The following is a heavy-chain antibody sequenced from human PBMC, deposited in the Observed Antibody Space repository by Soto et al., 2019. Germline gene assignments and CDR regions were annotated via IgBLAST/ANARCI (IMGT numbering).Heavy chain of an antibody. CDR1: GFTFSSYS. CDR3: ARDSVAAYKFYYFDY. D-gene: IGHD6-13*01. V-gene: IGHV3-21*01. Sequence: PGGSLRLSCAASGFTFSSYSMNWVRQAPGKGLEWVSSISSSSSYIYYADSVKGRFTISRDNAKNSLYLQMNSLRAEDTAVYYCARDSVAAYKFYYFDYWGQGTLVTVSS. J-gene: IGHJ4*02. CDR2: ISSSSSYI.